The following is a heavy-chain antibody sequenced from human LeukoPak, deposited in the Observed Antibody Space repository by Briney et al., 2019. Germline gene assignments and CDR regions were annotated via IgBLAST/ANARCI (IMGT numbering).Heavy chain of an antibody. CDR3: ARDRYDFWSGYYIDY. Sequence: GGSLRLSCAASGFTFSDYYMSWIRQAPGKGLEWVSYISSSGTTIYYADSVKGRFTISRDNAKNSLYLQMNSLRAEDTAVYYCARDRYDFWSGYYIDYWGQGTLVTVSS. J-gene: IGHJ4*02. CDR1: GFTFSDYY. V-gene: IGHV3-11*04. CDR2: ISSSGTTI. D-gene: IGHD3-3*01.